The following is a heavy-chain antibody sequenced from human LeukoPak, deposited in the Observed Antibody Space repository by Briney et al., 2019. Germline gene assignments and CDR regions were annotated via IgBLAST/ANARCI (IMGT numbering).Heavy chain of an antibody. CDR3: ARALYNRGWYPDYFDS. D-gene: IGHD6-19*01. Sequence: GGSLRLSCAASGFTSSNYWMSWVRQAPGKGLEWVANIKRDGSDNYYVGSVEGRFTISRDNAKNSLYLQMSSLRAEDTAIYYCARALYNRGWYPDYFDSWGQGTLVTVSA. CDR1: GFTSSNYW. CDR2: IKRDGSDN. V-gene: IGHV3-7*01. J-gene: IGHJ4*02.